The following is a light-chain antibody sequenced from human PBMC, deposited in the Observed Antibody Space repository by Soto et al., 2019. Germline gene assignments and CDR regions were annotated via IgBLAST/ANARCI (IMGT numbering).Light chain of an antibody. J-gene: IGLJ2*01. CDR3: SSYAGGFVV. CDR2: NVS. CDR1: SSDIGAHTY. V-gene: IGLV2-14*01. Sequence: QSALTQPASVSGSPGQSITISCTGTSSDIGAHTYVSWFQQLPGKVPKVIIYNVSTRPSGISDRFSGSKSGNTASLTISGLQAEDEADYYCSSYAGGFVVFGGGTKLTVL.